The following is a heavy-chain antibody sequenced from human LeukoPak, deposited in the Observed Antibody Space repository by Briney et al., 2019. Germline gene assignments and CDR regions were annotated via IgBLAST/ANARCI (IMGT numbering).Heavy chain of an antibody. CDR2: FSHRGGS. V-gene: IGHV4-38-2*02. J-gene: IGHJ4*02. CDR3: ARATSSSGWSDY. Sequence: SETLSLTCTVSGYSLSSGFFCDWIRQSPGKGLEWIGSFSHRGGSYHNPSLKSRVTISVDTSKNQFSLKLSSVTAADTAVYYCARATSSSGWSDYWGQGTLVTVSS. D-gene: IGHD6-19*01. CDR1: GYSLSSGFF.